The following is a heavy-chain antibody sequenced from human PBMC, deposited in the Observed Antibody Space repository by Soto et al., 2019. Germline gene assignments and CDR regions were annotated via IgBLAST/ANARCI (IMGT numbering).Heavy chain of an antibody. CDR3: VRTSSY. CDR1: GFAVNSDY. V-gene: IGHV3-53*01. J-gene: IGHJ4*02. CDR2: IFGGGTT. Sequence: GGSLRLSXAASGFAVNSDYMSWVRQAPGKGLEWVSVIFGGGTTKYSDSVKGRFTISRDNSKNTVFLQMNSLRAEDTAVYYCVRTSSYWGQGIRVTVSS. D-gene: IGHD2-2*01.